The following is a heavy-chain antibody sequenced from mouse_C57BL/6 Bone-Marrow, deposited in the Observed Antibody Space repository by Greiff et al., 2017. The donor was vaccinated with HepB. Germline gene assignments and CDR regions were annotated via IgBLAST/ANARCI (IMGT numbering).Heavy chain of an antibody. Sequence: KPGQGLEWIGEIDPSDSYTNYNQKFKGKATLTVDTSSSTAYMQLSSLTSEDSAVYYCARRSRGYWYFDVWGTGTTVTVSS. CDR2: IDPSDSYT. J-gene: IGHJ1*03. V-gene: IGHV1-50*01. CDR3: ARRSRGYWYFDV. D-gene: IGHD1-1*01.